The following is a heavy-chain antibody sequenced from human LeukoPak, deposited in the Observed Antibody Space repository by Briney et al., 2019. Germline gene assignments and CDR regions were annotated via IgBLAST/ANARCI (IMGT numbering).Heavy chain of an antibody. CDR1: GGSLSSGGYT. CDR2: IYHSGST. Sequence: SETLSLTCAVSGGSLSSGGYTWSWVRQPPGTGLEWVGYIYHSGSTYYNPSLKSRVTISVDRSKNQFSLKLSSVTAADTAVYYCARAQGDYDSSGYPYYYGMDVWGQGTTVPVSS. V-gene: IGHV4-30-2*01. J-gene: IGHJ6*02. CDR3: ARAQGDYDSSGYPYYYGMDV. D-gene: IGHD3-22*01.